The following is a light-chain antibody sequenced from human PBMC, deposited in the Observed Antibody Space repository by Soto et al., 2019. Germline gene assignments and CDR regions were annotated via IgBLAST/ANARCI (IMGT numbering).Light chain of an antibody. CDR3: QQYSQWTLT. CDR1: QSVSSTY. CDR2: GVS. V-gene: IGKV3-15*01. Sequence: ETVFTQSPGTLSLSPGERAILSCRASQSVSSTYLAWYQQKPGQAPRLLMYGVSTRETGIPARFGGSGSATEFTLTISSLQSEDFAVYYCQQYSQWTLTFGGGTKVDIK. J-gene: IGKJ4*01.